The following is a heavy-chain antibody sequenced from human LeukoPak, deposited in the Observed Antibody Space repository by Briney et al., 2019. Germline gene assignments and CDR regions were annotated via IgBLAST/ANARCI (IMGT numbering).Heavy chain of an antibody. V-gene: IGHV3-23*01. J-gene: IGHJ4*02. CDR3: AKLDSITMIAVVKSFDY. CDR1: GFTFSSYA. D-gene: IGHD3-22*01. Sequence: GGSLRLSCAASGFTFSSYALSWVRQAPGKGLEWVSGISGSGGSTYYADSVKGRFTISRDNSKNTLFLQMNSLRAEDTAVYYCAKLDSITMIAVVKSFDYWGQGTLVTVSS. CDR2: ISGSGGST.